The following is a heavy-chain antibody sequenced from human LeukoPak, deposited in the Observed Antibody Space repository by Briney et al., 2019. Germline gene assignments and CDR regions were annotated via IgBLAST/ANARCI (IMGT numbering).Heavy chain of an antibody. D-gene: IGHD5-18*01. V-gene: IGHV3-23*01. Sequence: GGSLRLSCAASGFTLSSYAMSWVRQAPGKGLEWVSAISGSGGSTYYADSVKGRFTISRDNSKNTLYLQMNSLRAEDTAVYYCAKAIQLWFSFDYWGQGTLVTVSS. CDR3: AKAIQLWFSFDY. J-gene: IGHJ4*02. CDR2: ISGSGGST. CDR1: GFTLSSYA.